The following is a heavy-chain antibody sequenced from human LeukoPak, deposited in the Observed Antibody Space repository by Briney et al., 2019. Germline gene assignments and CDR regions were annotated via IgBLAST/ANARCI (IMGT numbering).Heavy chain of an antibody. J-gene: IGHJ4*02. Sequence: GGSLRLSCAASGYTFSSYSMNWVRQAPGKGLEWVSYISSSSSIIDYADSVKGRFTISRDNAKNSLYLQMNSLRAEDTAVYYCARARGYSYGYSDYWGQGTLVTVSS. CDR3: ARARGYSYGYSDY. V-gene: IGHV3-48*01. CDR2: ISSSSSII. CDR1: GYTFSSYS. D-gene: IGHD5-18*01.